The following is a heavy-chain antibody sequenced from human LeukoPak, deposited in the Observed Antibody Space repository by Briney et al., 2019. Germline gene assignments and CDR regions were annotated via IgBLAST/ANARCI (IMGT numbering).Heavy chain of an antibody. CDR1: GFTFSNYW. Sequence: PGGSLRLSCAASGFTFSNYWMSWVRQAPGEGLEWVANIKLNGSDKYYVDSVKGRFTISRDNAKNSLSLQMNSLRTEDTAIYYCTRGGSRYGDFWGQGTLVTVSS. V-gene: IGHV3-7*05. CDR3: TRGGSRYGDF. CDR2: IKLNGSDK. D-gene: IGHD3-10*01. J-gene: IGHJ4*02.